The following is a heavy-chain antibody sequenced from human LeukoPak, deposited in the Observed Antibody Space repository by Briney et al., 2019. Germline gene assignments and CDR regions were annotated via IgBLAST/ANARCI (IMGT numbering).Heavy chain of an antibody. CDR2: ITTSGSSI. Sequence: GGSLRLSCAASGFTFSDYYMSWIRQAPGKGLEWISYITTSGSSILYADSVKGRFTMSRVNAKKSLYLQMNSLRAEDTAVYCCARDQRGPSGWYGAYFDYWGQGTLVTVSS. D-gene: IGHD6-19*01. CDR3: ARDQRGPSGWYGAYFDY. CDR1: GFTFSDYY. J-gene: IGHJ4*02. V-gene: IGHV3-11*01.